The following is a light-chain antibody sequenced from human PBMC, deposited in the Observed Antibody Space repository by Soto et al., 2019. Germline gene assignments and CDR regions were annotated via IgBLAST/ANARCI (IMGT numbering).Light chain of an antibody. J-gene: IGKJ4*01. V-gene: IGKV1-27*01. CDR2: AAS. Sequence: DIQMTQSPSSLSASVEDRVTITCPAMLPSSNYLAWYQQKPGKIPNLLIYAASTLQAGVPSRFSRRGSGTDFTLTISNLQPEDVAAYYCQKYNSAPLSFGGATNVEIK. CDR1: LPSSNY. CDR3: QKYNSAPLS.